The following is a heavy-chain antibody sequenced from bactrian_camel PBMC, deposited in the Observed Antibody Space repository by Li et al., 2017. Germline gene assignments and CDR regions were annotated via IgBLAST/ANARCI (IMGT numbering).Heavy chain of an antibody. Sequence: HVQLVESGGGLVQPGGSRRLSCVGSGFTFNDYFMSWVRQAPGKALEGVSAISGSGIIYYSDSVKGRFTISRDNAKNMLYLQLNSVKSEDTALYYCATWGDFAHWGQGTQVTVS. J-gene: IGHJ4*01. CDR2: ISGSGII. V-gene: IGHV3S1*01. CDR3: ATWGDFAH. D-gene: IGHD5*01. CDR1: GFTFNDYF.